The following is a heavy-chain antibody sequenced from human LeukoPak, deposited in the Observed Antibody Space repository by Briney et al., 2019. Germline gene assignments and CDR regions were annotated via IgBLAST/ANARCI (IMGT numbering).Heavy chain of an antibody. CDR1: SGSISTSNYY. V-gene: IGHV4-39*01. J-gene: IGHJ4*02. CDR3: ARQSTFGYFDY. Sequence: SETLSLTCTVSSGSISTSNYYWGWVRQPPGKGLEWIGSIYYSGSTYYNPSLKSRVAISVDTSKNQFSLKLSSVTAADTAVYYCARQSTFGYFDYWGQGTLVTVSS. D-gene: IGHD3-16*01. CDR2: IYYSGST.